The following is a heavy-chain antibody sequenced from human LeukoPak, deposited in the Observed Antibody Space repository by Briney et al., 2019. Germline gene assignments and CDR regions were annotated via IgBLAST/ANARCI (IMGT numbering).Heavy chain of an antibody. J-gene: IGHJ4*02. Sequence: GGSLRLSCAASGFTFSSYSIHWVRQAPGKGLEWVAVISYDGSNKYYADSVKGRFTISRDNSKNTLYLQMNSLRAEDTAVYYCAKDRAPYCGGDCWSDYWGQGTLVTVSS. V-gene: IGHV3-30*18. CDR3: AKDRAPYCGGDCWSDY. CDR1: GFTFSSYS. D-gene: IGHD2-21*02. CDR2: ISYDGSNK.